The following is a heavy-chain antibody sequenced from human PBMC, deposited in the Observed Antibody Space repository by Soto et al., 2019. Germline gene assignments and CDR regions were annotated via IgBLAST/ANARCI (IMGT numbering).Heavy chain of an antibody. D-gene: IGHD1-26*01. Sequence: PSETLSLACTVSGGSISSSSYYWGWIRQPPGKGLEWIGSIYYSGSTYYNPSLKSRVTISVDTSKNQFSLKLSSVTAADTAVYYCARRRGSYSGAFDSRAHGTL. CDR3: ARRRGSYSGAFDS. J-gene: IGHJ5*01. V-gene: IGHV4-39*01. CDR2: IYYSGST. CDR1: GGSISSSSYY.